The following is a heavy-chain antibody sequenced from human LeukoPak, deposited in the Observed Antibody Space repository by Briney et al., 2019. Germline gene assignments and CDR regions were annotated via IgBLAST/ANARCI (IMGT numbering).Heavy chain of an antibody. CDR3: ARHSSTWYSAFDI. J-gene: IGHJ3*02. V-gene: IGHV3-48*03. Sequence: GGSLRLSCAASGFTFSSYEMNWVRQAPGKGLEWVSYISSSGSTIYYADSVKGRFTISRDNAKNSLYLQMNSLRAEDTAVYYCARHSSTWYSAFDIWGQGTMVTVSS. CDR1: GFTFSSYE. D-gene: IGHD6-13*01. CDR2: ISSSGSTI.